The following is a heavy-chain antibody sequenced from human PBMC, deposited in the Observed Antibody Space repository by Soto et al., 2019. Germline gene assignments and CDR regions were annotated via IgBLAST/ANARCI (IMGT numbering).Heavy chain of an antibody. Sequence: EVQLVESGGGLVQPGGSLRLSCAASGFTFSSHWMHWVRQVPGKGLVWVSRINSDGNTTTYADSVKGRFTIARDNAKNTLYLQMNSLRAEDTAVYSCARGQEGGSYFLAFDIWGQGTMVTVSS. CDR3: ARGQEGGSYFLAFDI. CDR1: GFTFSSHW. J-gene: IGHJ3*02. D-gene: IGHD1-26*01. CDR2: INSDGNTT. V-gene: IGHV3-74*01.